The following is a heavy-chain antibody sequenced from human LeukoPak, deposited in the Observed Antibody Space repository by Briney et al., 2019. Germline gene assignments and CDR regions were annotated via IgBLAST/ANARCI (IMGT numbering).Heavy chain of an antibody. D-gene: IGHD4-17*01. CDR2: IYYSGST. CDR3: ARGELKEEYGDYVRAFDI. V-gene: IGHV4-59*01. J-gene: IGHJ3*02. Sequence: NPSETLSLTCTVSGGSISSYYWSWIRQPPGKGLEWIGYIYYSGSTNYNPSLKSRVTISVDTSKNQFSLKLSSVTAADTAVYYCARGELKEEYGDYVRAFDIWGQGTMVTVSS. CDR1: GGSISSYY.